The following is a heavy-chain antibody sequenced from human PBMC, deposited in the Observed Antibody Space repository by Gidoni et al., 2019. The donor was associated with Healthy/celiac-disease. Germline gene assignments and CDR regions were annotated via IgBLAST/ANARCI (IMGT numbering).Heavy chain of an antibody. CDR2: INHSGST. J-gene: IGHJ1*01. V-gene: IGHV4-34*01. Sequence: QVQLQQWGAGLLKPSETLSLTCAVYGGSFSGYYWSWIRQPPGKGLEWIGEINHSGSTTSNPSLKSRVTISVDTSKNQFSLKLSSVTAADTAVYYCARRRGITSQYFQHWGQGTLVTVSS. D-gene: IGHD3-3*01. CDR1: GGSFSGYY. CDR3: ARRRGITSQYFQH.